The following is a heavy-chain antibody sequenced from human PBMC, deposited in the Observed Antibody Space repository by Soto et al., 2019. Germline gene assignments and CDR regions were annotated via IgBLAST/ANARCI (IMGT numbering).Heavy chain of an antibody. CDR3: ASCPYYYDSSGYYYVGY. J-gene: IGHJ4*02. Sequence: SETLSLTCTVSGGSISSGDYYWSWIRQPPGKGLEWIGYIYYSGSTYYNPSLKSRVTISVDTSKNQFSLKLSSVTAADTAVYYCASCPYYYDSSGYYYVGYWGQGTLVTVSS. D-gene: IGHD3-22*01. CDR1: GGSISSGDYY. V-gene: IGHV4-30-4*01. CDR2: IYYSGST.